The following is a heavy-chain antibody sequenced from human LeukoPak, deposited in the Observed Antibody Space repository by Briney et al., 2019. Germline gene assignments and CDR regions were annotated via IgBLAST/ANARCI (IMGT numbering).Heavy chain of an antibody. V-gene: IGHV4-38-2*02. CDR3: ARELILYDTCGFAF. Sequence: PSETLSLTCAVYGGSFSGYSWGWIRQPPGKGLEWIGSIYASGSTYYNPSLKSGVTISVDTSKNQFSLKVTSVTAADTAVYYCARELILYDTCGFAFWGQGTLVTVSS. J-gene: IGHJ4*02. CDR1: GGSFSGYS. D-gene: IGHD3-22*01. CDR2: IYASGST.